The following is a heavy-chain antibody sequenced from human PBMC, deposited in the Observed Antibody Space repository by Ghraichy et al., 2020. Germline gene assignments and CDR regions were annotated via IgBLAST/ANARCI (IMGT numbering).Heavy chain of an antibody. Sequence: ESLNISCAVSGGSISSSNWWSWVRQPPGKGLEWIGEIYHSGSTNYNPSLKSRVTISVDKSKNQFSLKLSSVTAADTAVYYCARDPSVYDYIWGSYRSRGAFDIWGQGTMVTVSS. CDR3: ARDPSVYDYIWGSYRSRGAFDI. CDR1: GGSISSSNW. CDR2: IYHSGST. J-gene: IGHJ3*02. D-gene: IGHD3-16*02. V-gene: IGHV4-4*02.